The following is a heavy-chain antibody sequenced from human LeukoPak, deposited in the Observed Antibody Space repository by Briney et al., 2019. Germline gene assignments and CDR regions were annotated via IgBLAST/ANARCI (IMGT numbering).Heavy chain of an antibody. CDR1: Y. Sequence: YXSWIRQXPGKGLEWIGYIYYSGSTYYNPSLKSRVTISVDTSKNQFSLKLSSVTAADTAVYYCARVERGFDYWGQGTLVTVSS. V-gene: IGHV4-31*02. CDR3: ARVERGFDY. J-gene: IGHJ4*02. D-gene: IGHD1-1*01. CDR2: IYYSGST.